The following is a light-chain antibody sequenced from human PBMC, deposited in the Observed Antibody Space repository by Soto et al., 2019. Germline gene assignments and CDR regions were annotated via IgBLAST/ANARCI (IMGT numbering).Light chain of an antibody. CDR1: QSVNSN. J-gene: IGKJ5*01. CDR3: QQYSKWPIT. CDR2: GIS. Sequence: EIVLTQSPGTLSLSPGERATPSCRASQSVNSNYLAWYQQHPGQPPRLLIYGISTRATGIPARFSGSGSGTEFSLTISSLQSEDFAVYYCQQYSKWPITFGQGTRLEI. V-gene: IGKV3-15*01.